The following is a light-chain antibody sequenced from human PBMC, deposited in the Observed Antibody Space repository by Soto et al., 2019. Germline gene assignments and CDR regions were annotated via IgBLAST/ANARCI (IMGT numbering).Light chain of an antibody. CDR2: LNSDGSH. Sequence: QPVLTQSPSASASLGASVKLTCTLSSGHSSYAIAWHQQQPEKGPRYLMKLNSDGSHSKGDGIPDRFSGSISGAERYLTISSLQSEDEADYSCQTWGTGPHVVFGGGTKLTVL. CDR3: QTWGTGPHVV. J-gene: IGLJ2*01. V-gene: IGLV4-69*01. CDR1: SGHSSYA.